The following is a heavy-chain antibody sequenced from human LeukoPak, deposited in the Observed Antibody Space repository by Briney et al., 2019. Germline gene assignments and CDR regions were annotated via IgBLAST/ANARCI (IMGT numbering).Heavy chain of an antibody. D-gene: IGHD3-22*01. CDR1: GFTVSSNY. CDR3: AKSYDDSGKKYFDY. Sequence: GGSLRLSCAASGFTVSSNYMSWVRQAPGKGLEWVSFINSGGGTSYTDSVKGRFTISRDNSKNTLYLQMNSLRAEDTAVYYCAKSYDDSGKKYFDYWGQGTLVTVSS. J-gene: IGHJ4*02. CDR2: INSGGGT. V-gene: IGHV3-66*01.